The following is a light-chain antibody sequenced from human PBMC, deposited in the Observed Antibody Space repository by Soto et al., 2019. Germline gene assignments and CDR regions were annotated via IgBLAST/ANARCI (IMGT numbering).Light chain of an antibody. CDR3: QQCSNWPYT. CDR2: DAS. CDR1: QSVRSN. V-gene: IGKV3-15*01. Sequence: EVVMTQSPATLSVSPGERATLSCRASQSVRSNLVWYQQKPGQDPRLLIYDASTRATGIPGRFSGSGSGTEFPLTISSLQSEDFALYCCQQCSNWPYTFGHATKRETK. J-gene: IGKJ2*01.